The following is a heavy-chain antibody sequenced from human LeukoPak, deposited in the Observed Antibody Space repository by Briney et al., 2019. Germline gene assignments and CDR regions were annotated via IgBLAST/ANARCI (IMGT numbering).Heavy chain of an antibody. CDR3: ARHSRGRGNWFDP. D-gene: IGHD6-25*01. CDR1: GGSISITGYY. CDR2: IYYSGST. Sequence: PSETLSLTCTVSGGSISITGYYWGWIRQSPGKGLEWIGSIYYSGSTYYNPSLKSRVTIFVDTSKNQFSLKMSSVTAADTAAYYCARHSRGRGNWFDPWGQGTLVTVSS. V-gene: IGHV4-39*01. J-gene: IGHJ5*02.